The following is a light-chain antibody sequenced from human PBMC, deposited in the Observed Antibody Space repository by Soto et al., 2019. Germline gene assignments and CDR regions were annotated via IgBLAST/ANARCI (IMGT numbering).Light chain of an antibody. CDR2: VAS. Sequence: ATQMTQSPSSLSASVGDRVTITCRASQGIRNDLDWYQQKPGKAPKLLIYVASNLQSGVPSRFSGSGSGTEFTLTINSLQPEDFATYYCLQHYNYPWTLGQGTKVEI. J-gene: IGKJ1*01. CDR3: LQHYNYPWT. CDR1: QGIRND. V-gene: IGKV1-6*01.